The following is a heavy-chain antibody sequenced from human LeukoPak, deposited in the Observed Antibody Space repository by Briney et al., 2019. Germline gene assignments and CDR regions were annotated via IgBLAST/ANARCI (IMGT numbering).Heavy chain of an antibody. CDR2: IYPGDSDT. CDR3: AIRSYYDTRGYYYFDY. Sequence: GESLKISCKGSGYSFTTYWIAWVRQMPGKGLEWMGIIYPGDSDTRYSPSFQGQVTISADKSISTAYLQWSSLKASDTAMYYCAIRSYYDTRGYYYFDYWGQGTLVTVSA. CDR1: GYSFTTYW. D-gene: IGHD3-22*01. V-gene: IGHV5-51*01. J-gene: IGHJ4*02.